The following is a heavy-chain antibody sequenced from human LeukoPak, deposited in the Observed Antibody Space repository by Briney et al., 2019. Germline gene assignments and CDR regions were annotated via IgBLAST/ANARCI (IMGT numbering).Heavy chain of an antibody. Sequence: GGSLRLPCAASGFTFSSYSMNWVRQAPGKGLEWVSSISSSSSYIYYADSVKGRFTISRDNAKNSLYLQMKRLRAEDTAVYYCARAGSKGYQESFDIWGQGTMVTVSS. V-gene: IGHV3-21*01. CDR3: ARAGSKGYQESFDI. CDR2: ISSSSSYI. J-gene: IGHJ3*02. D-gene: IGHD3-10*01. CDR1: GFTFSSYS.